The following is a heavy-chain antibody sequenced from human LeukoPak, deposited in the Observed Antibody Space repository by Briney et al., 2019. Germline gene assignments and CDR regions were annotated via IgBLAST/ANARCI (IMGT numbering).Heavy chain of an antibody. D-gene: IGHD6-19*01. CDR1: GFTFSDFY. CDR2: ISSSSSYT. J-gene: IGHJ4*02. Sequence: GGSLRLSCAASGFTFSDFYMTWIRQAPGKGLEWVSYISSSSSYTNYADSVKGRFTISRDNAKNSLDLQMNSLRGEDTAVYYCARGQAVFDSWGQGTRVTVSS. V-gene: IGHV3-11*06. CDR3: ARGQAVFDS.